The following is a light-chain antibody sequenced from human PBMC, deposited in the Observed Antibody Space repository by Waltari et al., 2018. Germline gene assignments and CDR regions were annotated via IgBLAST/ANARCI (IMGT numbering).Light chain of an antibody. CDR3: CSHRSGNTLGV. CDR2: DVA. J-gene: IGLJ2*01. V-gene: IGLV2-14*03. CDR1: ISDVGGYNY. Sequence: QPASVSGSPGQSITISCTGTISDVGGYNYVSWYQQHPGKAPQLLIYDVAPRPAGGSGRFAASKSGNTASLTISGLQAEDEADYYCCSHRSGNTLGVFGGGTKLTVL.